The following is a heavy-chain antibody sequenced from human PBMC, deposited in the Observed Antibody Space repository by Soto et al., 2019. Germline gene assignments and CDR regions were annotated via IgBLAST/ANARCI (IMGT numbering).Heavy chain of an antibody. J-gene: IGHJ3*02. CDR2: INHSGST. D-gene: IGHD1-26*01. CDR1: GGSFSGYY. V-gene: IGHV4-34*01. Sequence: PSETLSLTCAVYGGSFSGYYWSWIRQPPGKGLEWIGEINHSGSTNYNPSLKSRVTISVDTSKNQFSLKLSSVTAADTAVYYCARGVGAFDIWGQGTMVTVS. CDR3: ARGVGAFDI.